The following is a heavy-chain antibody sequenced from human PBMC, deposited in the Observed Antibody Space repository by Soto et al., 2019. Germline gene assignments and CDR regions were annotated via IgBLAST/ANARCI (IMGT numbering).Heavy chain of an antibody. V-gene: IGHV3-11*01. CDR2: ISSSGSTI. CDR3: ARVARDFWSGYLYYFDY. D-gene: IGHD3-3*01. CDR1: GFTFSDYY. Sequence: SLRLSCAASGFTFSDYYMSWIRQAPGKGLEWVSYISSSGSTIYYADSVKGRFTISRDNAKNSLYLQMNSLRAEDTAVYYCARVARDFWSGYLYYFDYWGQGTLVTVSS. J-gene: IGHJ4*02.